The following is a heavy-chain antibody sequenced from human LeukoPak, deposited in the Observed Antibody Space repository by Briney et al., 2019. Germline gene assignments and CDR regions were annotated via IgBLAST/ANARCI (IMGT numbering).Heavy chain of an antibody. J-gene: IGHJ4*02. CDR3: AKSGDGYNIPDY. CDR1: GFTFSSYG. Sequence: GGSLRLSCAASGFTFSSYGMHWVRQAPGKGLEWVAVISYDGSNKYYADSVKGRFTISRDNSKNTLYLQMNSLRAEDTAVYYCAKSGDGYNIPDYWGQGTLVTVSS. V-gene: IGHV3-30*18. CDR2: ISYDGSNK. D-gene: IGHD5-24*01.